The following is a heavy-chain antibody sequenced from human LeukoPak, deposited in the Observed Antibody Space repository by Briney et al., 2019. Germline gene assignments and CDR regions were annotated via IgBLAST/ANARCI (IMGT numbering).Heavy chain of an antibody. CDR3: AKGVGTYYDFWSPFDY. D-gene: IGHD3-3*01. J-gene: IGHJ4*02. CDR1: GFTFSSYA. CDR2: ISGSGGST. V-gene: IGHV3-23*01. Sequence: GGSLRLSCAASGFTFSSYAMSWVRQAPGKGLEWVSAISGSGGSTYYADSVKGRFTISRDNSKNTLYLQMNSLRAEDTAVYYCAKGVGTYYDFWSPFDYWGQGTLVTVSS.